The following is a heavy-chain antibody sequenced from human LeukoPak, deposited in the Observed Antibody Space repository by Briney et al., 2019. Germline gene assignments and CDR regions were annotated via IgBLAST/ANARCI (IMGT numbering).Heavy chain of an antibody. Sequence: GESLKISCKGSGYSFVYYWIGWVRPMPGKGLEWMGIIYPGDSYTRYSPSFQCQVPISADKSLSTAYLQWRSLKASDTAMYYCARQDGNTAYSFDYWGQGTLVTVSS. V-gene: IGHV5-51*01. J-gene: IGHJ4*02. CDR3: ARQDGNTAYSFDY. CDR2: IYPGDSYT. CDR1: GYSFVYYW. D-gene: IGHD4-23*01.